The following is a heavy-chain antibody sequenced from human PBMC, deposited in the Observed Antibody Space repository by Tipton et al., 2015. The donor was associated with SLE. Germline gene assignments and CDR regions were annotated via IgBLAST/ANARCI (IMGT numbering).Heavy chain of an antibody. V-gene: IGHV4-4*07. CDR1: GGSISNYY. CDR3: ARDHPVAGHFDY. J-gene: IGHJ4*02. Sequence: TLSLTCTVSGGSISNYYWSWIRQPAGKGLEWIGRIYTSGSTNYNPSLKSRVTMPVDTSKNQFSLKLSSVTAADTAVYYGARDHPVAGHFDYWGQGTLVTGSS. D-gene: IGHD6-19*01. CDR2: IYTSGST.